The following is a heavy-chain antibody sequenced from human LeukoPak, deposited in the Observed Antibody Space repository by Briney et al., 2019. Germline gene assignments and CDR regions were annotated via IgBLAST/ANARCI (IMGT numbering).Heavy chain of an antibody. J-gene: IGHJ4*02. CDR3: TTGSNRYDSSDFDH. CDR1: GFTFSNAW. CDR2: IYRKADGGTT. Sequence: PGGSLRLSCAASGFTFSNAWMNWVRQAPGKGLEWVGRIYRKADGGTTEYYAPVKGRFTISRDDSKNTLYLQMNNLKTEDTAVYYCTTGSNRYDSSDFDHWGQGTLVTVSS. D-gene: IGHD3-22*01. V-gene: IGHV3-15*01.